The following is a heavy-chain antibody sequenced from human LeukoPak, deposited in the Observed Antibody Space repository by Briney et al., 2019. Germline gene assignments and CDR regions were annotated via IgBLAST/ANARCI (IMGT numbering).Heavy chain of an antibody. CDR2: ISYDGSNK. J-gene: IGHJ6*02. CDR3: AKDLGDLLHYYYYYYGMDV. Sequence: GGSLRLSCAASGFTFSSYGMHWVRQAPGKGLEWVAVISYDGSNKYYADSVKGRFTISRDNSKNTLYLQMNSLRAEDTAVYYCAKDLGDLLHYYYYYYGMDVWGQGTTVTVSS. CDR1: GFTFSSYG. D-gene: IGHD3-10*01. V-gene: IGHV3-30*18.